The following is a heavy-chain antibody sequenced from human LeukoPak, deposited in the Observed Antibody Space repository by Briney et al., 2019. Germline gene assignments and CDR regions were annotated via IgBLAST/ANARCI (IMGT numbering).Heavy chain of an antibody. CDR1: GYTFTGYY. J-gene: IGHJ5*02. CDR2: INPNSGGT. D-gene: IGHD1-26*01. Sequence: ASVKVSCKASGYTFTGYYMHWVRQAPGQGLEWMGRINPNSGGTNYAQKFKGRVTMTRDTSISTAYMELSRLRSDDTAVYYCARPFEVGATPYNWFDPWGQGTLVTVSS. CDR3: ARPFEVGATPYNWFDP. V-gene: IGHV1-2*06.